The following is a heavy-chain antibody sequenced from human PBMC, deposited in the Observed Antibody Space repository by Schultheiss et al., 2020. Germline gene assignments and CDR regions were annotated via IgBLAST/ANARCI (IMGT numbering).Heavy chain of an antibody. CDR3: ARGPDDYGDYGWFDP. Sequence: ASVKVSCKASGYTFTSYGISWVRQAPGQGLEWMGWISAYNGNTNYAQKLQGRVTMTTDTSTSTAYMELSSLRSEDTAVYYCARGPDDYGDYGWFDPWGQGTLVTVSS. CDR1: GYTFTSYG. D-gene: IGHD4-17*01. CDR2: ISAYNGNT. J-gene: IGHJ5*02. V-gene: IGHV1-18*01.